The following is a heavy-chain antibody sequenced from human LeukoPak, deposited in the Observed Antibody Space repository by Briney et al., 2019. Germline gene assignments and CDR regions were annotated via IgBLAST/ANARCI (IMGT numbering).Heavy chain of an antibody. V-gene: IGHV1-69*04. CDR2: IISIRGIA. D-gene: IGHD3-3*01. CDR1: GGTFSSYT. J-gene: IGHJ3*02. Sequence: SVKVSCKASGGTFSSYTISWVRQAPGQGLEWMGRIISIRGIANYAQKFKGRVTITADKSTSTAYMELSSLRSEDTAVYYCAREFKGYYDFWSGLDAFDIWGQGTMVTVSS. CDR3: AREFKGYYDFWSGLDAFDI.